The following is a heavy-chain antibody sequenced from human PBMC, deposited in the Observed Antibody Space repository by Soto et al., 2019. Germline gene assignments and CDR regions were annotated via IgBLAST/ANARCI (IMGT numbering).Heavy chain of an antibody. D-gene: IGHD1-1*01. CDR3: AKDRPILQVISWKYYMDV. V-gene: IGHV3-23*01. J-gene: IGHJ6*03. CDR2: ISGSGGST. Sequence: GGSLRLSCAASGFTFSSYAMSWVRQAPGKGLEWVSAISGSGGSTYYADSVKGRFTISRDNSKNTLYLQMNSLRAEDTAVYYCAKDRPILQVISWKYYMDVWGKGTTVTVSS. CDR1: GFTFSSYA.